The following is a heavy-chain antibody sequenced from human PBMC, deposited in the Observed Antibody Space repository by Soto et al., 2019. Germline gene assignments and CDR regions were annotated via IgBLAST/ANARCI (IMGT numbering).Heavy chain of an antibody. CDR2: ILPIFGTA. V-gene: IGHV1-69*06. D-gene: IGHD3-3*01. Sequence: QVQLVQSGAEVKKPGSSVKVSCKASGGTFSSYAISWVRQAPGQGLEWMGGILPIFGTANYAQKFQGRVTITADKSTNTAYMELSSLRSEDTAVYYCARDHLDFWSGYYVGGWFDPWGQGTLDTVSS. CDR1: GGTFSSYA. CDR3: ARDHLDFWSGYYVGGWFDP. J-gene: IGHJ5*02.